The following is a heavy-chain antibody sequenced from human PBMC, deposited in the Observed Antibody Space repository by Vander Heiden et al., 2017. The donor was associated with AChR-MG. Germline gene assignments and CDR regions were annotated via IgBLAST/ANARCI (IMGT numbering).Heavy chain of an antibody. V-gene: IGHV1-3*01. D-gene: IGHD1-7*01. Sequence: QVQLVQSGAEVKKPGASVNISCKASGFTFTGDVIHWVRQAPGQRPEWMGWIDAANAVTKYSQKSQGRVTITRDTSANTVYMELTSLTSEDTAVYYCARDMTELWGQGTLVTVSA. CDR2: IDAANAVT. CDR1: GFTFTGDV. J-gene: IGHJ4*02. CDR3: ARDMTEL.